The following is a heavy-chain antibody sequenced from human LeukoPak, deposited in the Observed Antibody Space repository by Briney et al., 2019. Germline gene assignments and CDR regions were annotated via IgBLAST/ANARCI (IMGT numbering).Heavy chain of an antibody. Sequence: SETLSLTCTVSGGSISSSSYYWGWIRQPPGKGLEWIGYIYYSGSTNYNPSLKSRVTISVDTSKNQFSLKLSSVTAADTAVYYCARDGDYYGSGNFDYWGQGTLVTVSS. J-gene: IGHJ4*02. D-gene: IGHD3-10*01. CDR2: IYYSGST. V-gene: IGHV4-61*01. CDR3: ARDGDYYGSGNFDY. CDR1: GGSISSSSYY.